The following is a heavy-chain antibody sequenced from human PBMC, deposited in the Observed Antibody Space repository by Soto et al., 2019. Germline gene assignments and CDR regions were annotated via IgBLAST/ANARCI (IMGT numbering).Heavy chain of an antibody. Sequence: SGVSLRLSCAASGCTFSSYAMSWVRQAPGKGLEWVSAISGSGGSTYYADSVKGRFTISRDNSKNTLYLQMNSLRAEDTAVYYCAKDLIPDYYDSSGYSDPFDYWGQGTLVTVSS. J-gene: IGHJ4*02. V-gene: IGHV3-23*01. D-gene: IGHD3-22*01. CDR1: GCTFSSYA. CDR3: AKDLIPDYYDSSGYSDPFDY. CDR2: ISGSGGST.